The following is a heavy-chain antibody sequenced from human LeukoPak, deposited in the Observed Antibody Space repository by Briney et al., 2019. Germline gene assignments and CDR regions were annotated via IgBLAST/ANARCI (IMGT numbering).Heavy chain of an antibody. V-gene: IGHV1-2*02. CDR1: GYTFTGYY. D-gene: IGHD3-10*01. Sequence: ASVKVSCKASGYTFTGYYMHWVRQAPGQGLEWMGWINPNSGGTNYAQKFQGRVTMTRDTSISTAYMELSRLRSDDTAVYYCARDLYYYGSGSSLFFDYWGQGTLVTVSS. CDR2: INPNSGGT. CDR3: ARDLYYYGSGSSLFFDY. J-gene: IGHJ4*02.